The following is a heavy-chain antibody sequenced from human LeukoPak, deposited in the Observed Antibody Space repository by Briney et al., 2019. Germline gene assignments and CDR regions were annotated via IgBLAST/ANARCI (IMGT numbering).Heavy chain of an antibody. V-gene: IGHV4-4*07. CDR1: DGSISGYY. Sequence: PSETLSLTCTVSDGSISGYYWNWIRQPAGKGLEWIGRLSTSGITNYNPSLKSRVTMSLDPSKNQFSLSLTSVTAADTAVYYCASGAYYYDSSGSSWYFDLWGRGTLVTVSS. CDR3: ASGAYYYDSSGSSWYFDL. D-gene: IGHD3-22*01. J-gene: IGHJ2*01. CDR2: LSTSGIT.